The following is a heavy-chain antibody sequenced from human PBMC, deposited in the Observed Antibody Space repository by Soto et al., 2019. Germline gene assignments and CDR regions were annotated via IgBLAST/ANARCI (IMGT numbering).Heavy chain of an antibody. CDR2: IRSKAYGGTT. D-gene: IGHD3-10*01. J-gene: IGHJ6*02. CDR1: GFTFGDYA. Sequence: GSLRISCTPSGFTFGDYAMSWFRQAQGKGLEWVGFIRSKAYGGTTEYAASVKGRFTISRDDSKSIAYLQMNSLKTEDAAVYHCGREYEGSKPSLYYYGMDVWGQGTTVTVSS. V-gene: IGHV3-49*03. CDR3: GREYEGSKPSLYYYGMDV.